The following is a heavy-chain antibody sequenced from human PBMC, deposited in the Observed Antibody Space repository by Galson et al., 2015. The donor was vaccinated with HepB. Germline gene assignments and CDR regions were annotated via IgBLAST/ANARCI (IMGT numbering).Heavy chain of an antibody. V-gene: IGHV1-18*04. D-gene: IGHD6-13*01. CDR1: GYTFTSYG. Sequence: SVKVSCKASGYTFTSYGISWGRQAPGQGLEWMGGIRGYNGNTKHAPKPPGRVTLTADTFTNTAYMELRSLRSDDTAVYYCARDWLYLAAPGTFFDYWGQGSLVTVSS. CDR2: IRGYNGNT. J-gene: IGHJ4*02. CDR3: ARDWLYLAAPGTFFDY.